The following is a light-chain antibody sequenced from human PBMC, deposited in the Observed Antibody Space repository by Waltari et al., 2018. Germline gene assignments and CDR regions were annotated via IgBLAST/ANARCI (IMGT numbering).Light chain of an antibody. J-gene: IGLJ3*02. Sequence: QSVLTQPPSASATPGQGVTLSCSGGPSNIGTNGVNWYQQVPGKAPKLLIDRSDRRPAGVPDRFSGSKSGTSASLAISGLQSEDEADYYCAAWDDSLNGRWVFGGGTKVTVL. V-gene: IGLV1-44*01. CDR1: PSNIGTNG. CDR2: RSD. CDR3: AAWDDSLNGRWV.